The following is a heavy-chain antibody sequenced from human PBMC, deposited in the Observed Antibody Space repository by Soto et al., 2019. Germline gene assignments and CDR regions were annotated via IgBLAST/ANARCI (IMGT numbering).Heavy chain of an antibody. CDR2: IYHSGST. V-gene: IGHV4-30-2*01. CDR3: ASLSDRYSYGYQGRFDY. Sequence: SETMSLTCAVSGGSISSGGYSWTWIRQPPGKGLEWIGYIYHSGSTYYNPSLKSRVTISVDRSKNQFSLKLSSVTAADTAVYYCASLSDRYSYGYQGRFDYWGQGTLVTVSS. CDR1: GGSISSGGYS. J-gene: IGHJ4*02. D-gene: IGHD5-18*01.